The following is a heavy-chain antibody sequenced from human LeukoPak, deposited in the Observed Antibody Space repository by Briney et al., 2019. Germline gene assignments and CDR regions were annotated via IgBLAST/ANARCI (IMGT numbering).Heavy chain of an antibody. CDR3: ARDRGGSYSAIDY. CDR2: ISSSSSTI. V-gene: IGHV3-48*04. J-gene: IGHJ4*02. Sequence: GGSLRLSCAASGFTFSSYSMNWVRQAPGKGLEWVSFISSSSSTIYYADSVKGRFTISRDNAKNSLYLQLNSLRAEDTAVYYCARDRGGSYSAIDYWGQGTLVTVSS. CDR1: GFTFSSYS. D-gene: IGHD1-26*01.